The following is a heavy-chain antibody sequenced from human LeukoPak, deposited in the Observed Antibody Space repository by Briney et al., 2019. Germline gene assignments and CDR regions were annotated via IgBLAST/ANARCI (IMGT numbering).Heavy chain of an antibody. D-gene: IGHD6-6*01. CDR1: GGSISSGSYY. Sequence: PSETLSLTXTVSGGSISSGSYYWSWIRQPAGKGLEWIGRIYTSGSTNYNPSLKSRVTISVDTSKNQFSLKLSSVTAADTAVYYCAGHPTKDERRRIAARQLDYWGQGTLVTVSS. CDR3: AGHPTKDERRRIAARQLDY. CDR2: IYTSGST. V-gene: IGHV4-61*02. J-gene: IGHJ4*02.